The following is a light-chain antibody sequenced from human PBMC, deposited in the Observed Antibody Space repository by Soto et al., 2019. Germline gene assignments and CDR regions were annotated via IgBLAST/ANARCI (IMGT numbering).Light chain of an antibody. Sequence: EIVMTQSPATLSVSPGERATLSCRASQSVSSNVAWYQQKTGQAPRLLIYGASTRAPGIPARFSGSGSETEFTFTISSLQSEDFAVYYCQQYNSWPMYTFGQGTNLEIK. CDR1: QSVSSN. CDR2: GAS. V-gene: IGKV3-15*01. CDR3: QQYNSWPMYT. J-gene: IGKJ2*01.